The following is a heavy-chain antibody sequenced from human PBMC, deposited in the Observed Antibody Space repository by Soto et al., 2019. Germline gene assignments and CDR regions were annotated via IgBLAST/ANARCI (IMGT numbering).Heavy chain of an antibody. D-gene: IGHD5-18*01. CDR3: ARGRYSYFFEFDY. V-gene: IGHV1-8*01. CDR1: VYTFTSYD. J-gene: IGHJ4*02. Sequence: QVQLVQSGAEVKKPGASVKVSCKASVYTFTSYDINWVRQATGQGLEWMGWMNTNSGNTGYAQKFQGRVNMTRNTSISTAYMELSSLRSEDTAVYYCARGRYSYFFEFDYWGQGTLVTVSS. CDR2: MNTNSGNT.